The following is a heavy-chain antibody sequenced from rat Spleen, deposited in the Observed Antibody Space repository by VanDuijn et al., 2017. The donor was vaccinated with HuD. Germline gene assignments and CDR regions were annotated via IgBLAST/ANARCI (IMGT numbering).Heavy chain of an antibody. J-gene: IGHJ3*01. CDR2: ISYDNFST. V-gene: IGHV5-20*01. CDR3: TTYGGLRNWFAY. D-gene: IGHD4-1*01. Sequence: EVQLVESDGGLVQPGRSLKLSCAASGFTFSDYYMAWVRQAPTKGLEWVASISYDNFSTYYRDSVKGRFTISRDNAKNTLYLQMDSLRSEDTATYYCTTYGGLRNWFAYWGQGTLVTVSS. CDR1: GFTFSDYY.